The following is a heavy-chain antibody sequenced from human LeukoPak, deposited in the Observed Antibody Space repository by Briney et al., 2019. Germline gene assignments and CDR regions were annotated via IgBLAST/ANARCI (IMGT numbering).Heavy chain of an antibody. V-gene: IGHV1-2*02. J-gene: IGHJ3*02. CDR1: GYTFTDYY. Sequence: GASVKVSCKAYGYTFTDYYIHWVRQAPGQGLEWMGWINPNSGATNYPQKFQGRGTMTRDRSISTAYMELNRLRSDDTAIYYCATGSGYDYLAIDIWGQGTVVTVSS. CDR2: INPNSGAT. D-gene: IGHD5-12*01. CDR3: ATGSGYDYLAIDI.